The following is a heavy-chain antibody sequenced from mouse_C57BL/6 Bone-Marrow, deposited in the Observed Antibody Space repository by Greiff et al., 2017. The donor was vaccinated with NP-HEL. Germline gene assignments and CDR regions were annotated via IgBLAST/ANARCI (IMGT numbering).Heavy chain of an antibody. J-gene: IGHJ4*01. V-gene: IGHV1-64*01. CDR2: IHPNSGST. CDR3: ARFVYYAMDY. Sequence: VQLQQPGAELVKPGASVKLSCKASGYTFTSYWMHWVKQRPGQGLEWIRMIHPNSGSTNYNEKFKSKATLTVDKSSSTAYMQLSSLTSEDSAVYYCARFVYYAMDYWGQGTSVTVSS. CDR1: GYTFTSYW.